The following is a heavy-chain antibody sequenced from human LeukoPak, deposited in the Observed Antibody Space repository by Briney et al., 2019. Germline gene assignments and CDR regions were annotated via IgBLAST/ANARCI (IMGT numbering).Heavy chain of an antibody. Sequence: SETLSLTCTVSGGSLSSGDYYWSWIRQHPGNGLEWIGYIYYSGSTYYNPSLKSRVTISVDTSKNQFSLKLSSVTAADTAVYYCARNDYGGKDNDYWGQGTLVTVSS. CDR2: IYYSGST. D-gene: IGHD4-23*01. V-gene: IGHV4-30-4*08. J-gene: IGHJ4*02. CDR3: ARNDYGGKDNDY. CDR1: GGSLSSGDYY.